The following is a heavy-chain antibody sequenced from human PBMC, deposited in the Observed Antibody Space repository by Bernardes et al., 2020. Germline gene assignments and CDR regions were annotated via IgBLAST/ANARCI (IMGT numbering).Heavy chain of an antibody. CDR2: IYYSGST. Sequence: SETLSLTCTVSGGSVSSGSYYWSWIRQPPGKGLEWIGYIYYSGSTNYNPSLKSRVTISVDTSKNQFSLKLSSVTAADTAVYYCAKLERGYSYGGGDWFDPWGQGTLVTVSS. CDR1: GGSVSSGSYY. V-gene: IGHV4-61*01. CDR3: AKLERGYSYGGGDWFDP. D-gene: IGHD5-18*01. J-gene: IGHJ5*02.